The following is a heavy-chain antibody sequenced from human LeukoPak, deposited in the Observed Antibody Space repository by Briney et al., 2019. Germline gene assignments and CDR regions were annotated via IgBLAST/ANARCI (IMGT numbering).Heavy chain of an antibody. J-gene: IGHJ4*02. D-gene: IGHD4-11*01. V-gene: IGHV4-34*01. Sequence: PSETLSLTCAVYGGSFTYYYWCWIRQPPGKGLEWIGEINHSGSTNYNPSLKSRVTISVDTSKNQFSLKLSSVTAADTAVYYSAREGDYSNYRRTSTLDYWGQGTLVTVSS. CDR2: INHSGST. CDR1: GGSFTYYY. CDR3: AREGDYSNYRRTSTLDY.